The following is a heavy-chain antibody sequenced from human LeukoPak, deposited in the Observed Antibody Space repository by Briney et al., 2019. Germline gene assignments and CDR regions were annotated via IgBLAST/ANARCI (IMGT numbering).Heavy chain of an antibody. J-gene: IGHJ4*02. D-gene: IGHD5-12*01. CDR2: IYTSGST. V-gene: IGHV4-4*07. CDR3: ARGLYSGYDIYYFDY. CDR1: GGSISSYY. Sequence: SETLSLTCTVSGGSISSYYWSWIRQPAGKGLEWIGRIYTSGSTNYNPSLKSRVTISVDTSKNQFSLKLSSVTAADTAVYYCARGLYSGYDIYYFDYWGQGTLVTVSS.